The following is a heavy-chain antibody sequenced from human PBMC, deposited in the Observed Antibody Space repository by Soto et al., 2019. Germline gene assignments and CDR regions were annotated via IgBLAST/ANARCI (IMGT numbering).Heavy chain of an antibody. V-gene: IGHV2-5*02. D-gene: IGHD3-10*01. Sequence: QITLKESGPTLVKPTQTLTLTCTFSGFSLSTSGVGVGWIRQPPGKALEWLALIYWDDDKRYSPSLKSRLTITKDTSKNQVVLTMTNMDPVDTATYYCAFVVTMVRGEGWFDPWGQGTLVTVSS. CDR2: IYWDDDK. J-gene: IGHJ5*02. CDR1: GFSLSTSGVG. CDR3: AFVVTMVRGEGWFDP.